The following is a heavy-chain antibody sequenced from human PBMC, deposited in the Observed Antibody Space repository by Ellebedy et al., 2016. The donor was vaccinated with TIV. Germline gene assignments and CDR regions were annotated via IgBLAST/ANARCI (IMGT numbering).Heavy chain of an antibody. Sequence: GGSLRLSCAASGFTFSSYSMNWVRQPPGKGLERVSRIKPDGSDITYADSVRGRFTISRDNAKNSLYLQMNSLRAEDTAVYYCARQNEYSSSHIDYWGQGILVTVSS. V-gene: IGHV3-74*03. J-gene: IGHJ4*02. D-gene: IGHD6-6*01. CDR2: IKPDGSDI. CDR3: ARQNEYSSSHIDY. CDR1: GFTFSSYS.